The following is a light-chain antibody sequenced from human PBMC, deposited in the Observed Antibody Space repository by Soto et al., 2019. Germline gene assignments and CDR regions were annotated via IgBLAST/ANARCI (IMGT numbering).Light chain of an antibody. CDR3: TSYAGSNNWV. V-gene: IGLV2-8*01. Sequence: QSVLTQPPSASGSPGQSVTISCTGTSSDVGAYNYVSWYQQHPGKAPKLMIYEVTKRPSGVPDRFSGSKSDNTASLTVSGLQPEDEADYYCTSYAGSNNWVFGGGTKLTVL. CDR1: SSDVGAYNY. J-gene: IGLJ3*02. CDR2: EVT.